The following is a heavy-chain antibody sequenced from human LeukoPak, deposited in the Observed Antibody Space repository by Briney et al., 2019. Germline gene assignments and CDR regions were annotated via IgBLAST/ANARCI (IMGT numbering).Heavy chain of an antibody. V-gene: IGHV3-48*03. CDR2: IGSSGSAI. CDR3: ARAGYSRTGTMYYYYGMDV. J-gene: IGHJ6*02. CDR1: GFTFSSYE. Sequence: GGSLRLSCAASGFTFSSYEMNCVRQAPGKGLEWVSYIGSSGSAIYYADSVKGRFTISRDNAKNSLYLQMNSLRAEDTAVYCCARAGYSRTGTMYYYYGMDVWGQGTTATVSS. D-gene: IGHD1-1*01.